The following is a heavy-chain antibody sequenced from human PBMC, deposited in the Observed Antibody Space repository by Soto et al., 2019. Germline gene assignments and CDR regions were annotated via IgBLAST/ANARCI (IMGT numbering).Heavy chain of an antibody. CDR1: GGSISSYY. CDR2: IYYSGST. J-gene: IGHJ6*02. Sequence: SETLSLTCTVSGGSISSYYWSWIRQPPGKGLEWIGYIYYSGSTNYNPSLKSRVTISVDTSKNQFSLKLSSVTAADTAVYYCARRYSSSVDVWGQGTTVTVSS. V-gene: IGHV4-59*08. CDR3: ARRYSSSVDV. D-gene: IGHD6-13*01.